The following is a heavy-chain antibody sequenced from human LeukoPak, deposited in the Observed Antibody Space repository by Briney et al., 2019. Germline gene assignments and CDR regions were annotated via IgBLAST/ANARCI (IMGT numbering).Heavy chain of an antibody. V-gene: IGHV3-11*04. CDR2: ISSSGSTI. D-gene: IGHD2-8*01. CDR1: GFTFSDYY. J-gene: IGHJ4*02. CDR3: ARDGEWSTLYYFDY. Sequence: GGPLRLSCAASGFTFSDYYMSWFGQALGKGREWVSYISSSGSTIYYADSVKGRFTISRDNAKNSLYLQMNSLRAEDTAVYYCARDGEWSTLYYFDYWGQGTLVTVSS.